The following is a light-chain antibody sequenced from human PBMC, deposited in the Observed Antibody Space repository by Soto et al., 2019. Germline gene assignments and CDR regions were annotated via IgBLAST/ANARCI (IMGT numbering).Light chain of an antibody. CDR1: QSITTY. V-gene: IGKV1-39*01. Sequence: DIQMTQAPSSLSASVGDRVIITCRASQSITTYLNWYQQKPGKAPKLLIYAASTLQSGVPVRFSGSGSGTDFSLTISSLQPEDFASYYCQQSYSIPLTFGGGTKVEIK. CDR3: QQSYSIPLT. CDR2: AAS. J-gene: IGKJ4*01.